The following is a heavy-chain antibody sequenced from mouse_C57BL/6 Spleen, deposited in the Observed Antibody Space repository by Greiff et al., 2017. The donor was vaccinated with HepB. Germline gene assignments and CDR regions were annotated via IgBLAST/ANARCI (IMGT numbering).Heavy chain of an antibody. Sequence: VKLQQPGAELVMPGASVKLSCKASGYTFTSYWMHWVKQRPGQGLEWIGEIDPSDSYTNYNQKFKGKSTLTVDKSSSTAYMQLSSLTSEDSAVYYCARRSPYGYYFDYWGQGTTLTVSS. CDR2: IDPSDSYT. J-gene: IGHJ2*01. V-gene: IGHV1-69*01. CDR3: ARRSPYGYYFDY. D-gene: IGHD1-1*02. CDR1: GYTFTSYW.